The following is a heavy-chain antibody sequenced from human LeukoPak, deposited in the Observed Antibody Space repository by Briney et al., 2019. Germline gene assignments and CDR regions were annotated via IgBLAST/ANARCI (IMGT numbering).Heavy chain of an antibody. CDR3: ARVNSGYDYLLRY. CDR1: GGSFSGYY. J-gene: IGHJ4*02. Sequence: PSETLSLTCAVYGGSFSGYYWSWIRQPPGKGLEWIGKINHSGSTNYNPSLKSRVTISVDTSKNQFSLKLSSVTAADTAVYYCARVNSGYDYLLRYWGQGTLVTVSS. V-gene: IGHV4-34*01. CDR2: INHSGST. D-gene: IGHD5-12*01.